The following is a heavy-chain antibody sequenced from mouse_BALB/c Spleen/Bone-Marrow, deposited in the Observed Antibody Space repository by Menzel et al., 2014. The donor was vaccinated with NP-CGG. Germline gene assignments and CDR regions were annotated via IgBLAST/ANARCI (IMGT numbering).Heavy chain of an antibody. J-gene: IGHJ4*01. Sequence: EVMLVESGGGLVKPGGSLKLSCAASGFTFSDYYMFWVRQTPEKRLEWVATIGDDGGNTYYRDSVKGRFTISRDNAKNKLNLQMSSLKSEDTDTYHCARETGPRAMDYWGQGTSVTVSS. D-gene: IGHD4-1*01. CDR2: IGDDGGNT. CDR3: ARETGPRAMDY. V-gene: IGHV5-4*02. CDR1: GFTFSDYY.